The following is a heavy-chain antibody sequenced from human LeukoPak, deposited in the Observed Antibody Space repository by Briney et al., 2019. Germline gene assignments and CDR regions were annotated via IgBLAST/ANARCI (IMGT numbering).Heavy chain of an antibody. CDR2: ISGDGRTR. D-gene: IGHD2-15*01. Sequence: GGSLRLSCAASGFTFDDYAMHWVRQAPGKGLEWVSLISGDGRTRYYADSVRGRFTISRDNSKKSLYLQMNSLTTDDTAFYYCAKDGQTFGGHDTYYFDSWGQGSLVAVSS. V-gene: IGHV3-43*02. J-gene: IGHJ4*02. CDR3: AKDGQTFGGHDTYYFDS. CDR1: GFTFDDYA.